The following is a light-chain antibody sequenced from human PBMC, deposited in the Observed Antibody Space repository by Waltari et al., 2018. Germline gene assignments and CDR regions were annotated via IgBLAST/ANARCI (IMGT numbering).Light chain of an antibody. CDR2: DAS. Sequence: IVFTQSPATLSLSPGDSATLSCRASQSISSYLAWYQQNPGQAPRLLIYDASTRATGIPARFSGSGSVTEFTLTISSLEPEDFAIYYCQQRSKSFTFGPGTKVDMK. V-gene: IGKV3-11*01. J-gene: IGKJ3*01. CDR3: QQRSKSFT. CDR1: QSISSY.